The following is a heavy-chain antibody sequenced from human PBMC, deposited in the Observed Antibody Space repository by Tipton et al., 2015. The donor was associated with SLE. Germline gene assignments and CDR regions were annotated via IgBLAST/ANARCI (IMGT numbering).Heavy chain of an antibody. D-gene: IGHD6-13*01. V-gene: IGHV3-48*03. J-gene: IGHJ4*02. CDR1: GFIFSSYE. CDR3: ARERSHSSSLDY. CDR2: ISTSGSTI. Sequence: GSLRLSCAASGFIFSSYEMNWVRQAPGKGLEWVSYISTSGSTIYSADSVKGRFTISRDNAKNSLYLQMNSLRAEDTAVYFCARERSHSSSLDYWGQGTLVTVSS.